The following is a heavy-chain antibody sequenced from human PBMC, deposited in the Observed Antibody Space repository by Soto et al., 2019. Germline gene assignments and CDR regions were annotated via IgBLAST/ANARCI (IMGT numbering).Heavy chain of an antibody. V-gene: IGHV3-30-3*01. CDR3: AREHGIAAAGNHDAFDI. CDR1: GFTFSSYA. J-gene: IGHJ3*02. D-gene: IGHD6-13*01. CDR2: ISYDGSNK. Sequence: QVQLVESGGGVVQPGRSLRLSCAASGFTFSSYAMHWVRQAPGKGLEWVAVISYDGSNKYYADSVKGRFTISRDNSKNTLYLQMNSLRAEDTAVYYCAREHGIAAAGNHDAFDIWGQGTMVTVSS.